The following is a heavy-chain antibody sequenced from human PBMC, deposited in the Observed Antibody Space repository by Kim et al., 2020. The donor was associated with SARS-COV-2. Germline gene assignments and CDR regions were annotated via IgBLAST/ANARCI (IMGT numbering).Heavy chain of an antibody. CDR2: IYYSGST. D-gene: IGHD6-19*01. J-gene: IGHJ3*02. V-gene: IGHV4-39*01. CDR3: ARVSAVAGHTNAFDI. CDR1: GGSISSSSYY. Sequence: SETLSRTCTVSGGSISSSSYYWGWIRQPPGKGLEWIGSIYYSGSTYYNPSLKSRVTISVDTSKNQFSLKLSSVTAADTAVYYCARVSAVAGHTNAFDIWG.